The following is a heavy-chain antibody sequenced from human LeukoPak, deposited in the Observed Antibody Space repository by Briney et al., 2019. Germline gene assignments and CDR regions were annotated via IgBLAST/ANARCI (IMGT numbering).Heavy chain of an antibody. CDR2: ISSSGSTI. CDR1: GFTFSDYY. J-gene: IGHJ4*02. Sequence: GGSLRLSCAASGFTFSDYYMSWTRQAPGKGLEWVSYISSSGSTIYYADSVKGRFTISRDNAKNSLYLQMNSLRAEDTAVYYCARYDFWSGKSLDYWGQGTLVTVSS. CDR3: ARYDFWSGKSLDY. D-gene: IGHD3-3*01. V-gene: IGHV3-11*01.